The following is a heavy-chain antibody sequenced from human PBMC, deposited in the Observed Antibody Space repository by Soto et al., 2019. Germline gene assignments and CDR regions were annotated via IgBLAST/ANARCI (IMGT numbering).Heavy chain of an antibody. J-gene: IGHJ4*02. CDR2: IYSGGST. CDR3: ARGRGYSYGEADY. CDR1: GFTVTSHY. D-gene: IGHD5-18*01. Sequence: GGSLRLSCVVSGFTVTSHYMSWVRQAPGKGLQCVSVIYSGGSTYYADSVKGRFFISRHNSNNTLFLQMNSLRTEDTAVYYCARGRGYSYGEADYWGQGTLVTVSS. V-gene: IGHV3-53*04.